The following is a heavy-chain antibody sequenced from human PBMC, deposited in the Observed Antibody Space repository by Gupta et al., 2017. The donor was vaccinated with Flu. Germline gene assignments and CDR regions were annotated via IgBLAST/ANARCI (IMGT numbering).Heavy chain of an antibody. CDR3: ARGGPWSNDAFDI. CDR1: GFTLSSYS. D-gene: IGHD2-15*01. J-gene: IGHJ3*02. Sequence: EVVLVESGGGLVTPGGSLRLSRAASGFTLSSYSMNWVRQAPGKVREGVSAISSRRNYRDYADSVKGRFTITRDNAKNSLYLQINSLRAEDTAVYYCARGGPWSNDAFDIWGQGTMVTVSS. V-gene: IGHV3-21*01. CDR2: ISSRRNYR.